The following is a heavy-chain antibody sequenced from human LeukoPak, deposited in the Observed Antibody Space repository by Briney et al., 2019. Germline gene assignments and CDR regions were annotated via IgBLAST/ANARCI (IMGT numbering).Heavy chain of an antibody. Sequence: SVKASCKASGYPFPGNYMHWVRQAPGQGLGWRGWITLNSGGTNYAQKFQGRVTMTRDTSISTAYMELSRLRSDDTAVYYCARDQQPPVVAANRWFDPWGQGTLVTVSS. CDR3: ARDQQPPVVAANRWFDP. V-gene: IGHV1-2*02. CDR1: GYPFPGNY. D-gene: IGHD2-15*01. J-gene: IGHJ5*02. CDR2: ITLNSGGT.